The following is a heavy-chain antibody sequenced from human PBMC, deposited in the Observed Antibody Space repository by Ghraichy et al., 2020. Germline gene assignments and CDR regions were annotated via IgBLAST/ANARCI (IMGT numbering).Heavy chain of an antibody. V-gene: IGHV4-59*08. Sequence: SETLSLTCTVSGGSISSYYWSWIRQPPGKGLEWIGYIYYGGSTNYNPSLKSRVTISVDTSKNQFSLKLSSVTAADTAVYYCARTDSSGYYPYWYFDLWGRGTLVTVSS. J-gene: IGHJ2*01. CDR2: IYYGGST. CDR1: GGSISSYY. D-gene: IGHD3-22*01. CDR3: ARTDSSGYYPYWYFDL.